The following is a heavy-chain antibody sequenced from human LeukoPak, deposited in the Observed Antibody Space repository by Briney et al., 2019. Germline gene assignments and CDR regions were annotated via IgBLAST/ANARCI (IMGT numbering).Heavy chain of an antibody. D-gene: IGHD3-22*01. CDR2: ISAYNGNT. CDR3: ASYDYYDSSGYYPFGY. Sequence: APVKVSCKASGYTFTSYGISRVRQAPGQGLEWMGWISAYNGNTNYAQKFQGRVTITTDESTSTAYMELSSLRSEDTAVYYCASYDYYDSSGYYPFGYWGQGTLVTVSS. V-gene: IGHV1-18*01. J-gene: IGHJ4*02. CDR1: GYTFTSYG.